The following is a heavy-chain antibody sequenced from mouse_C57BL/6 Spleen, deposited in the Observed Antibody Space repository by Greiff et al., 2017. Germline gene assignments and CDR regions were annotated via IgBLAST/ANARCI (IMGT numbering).Heavy chain of an antibody. CDR2: IRSKSNNYAT. V-gene: IGHV10-1*01. Sequence: EVQRVESGGGLVQPKGSLKLSCAASGFSFNTYAMNWVRQAPGKGLEWVARIRSKSNNYATYYADSVKDRFTISRDDSESMLYLQMNNLKTEDTAMYYCVRGTGPGAMDDWGQGTSVTVSS. CDR3: VRGTGPGAMDD. D-gene: IGHD4-1*01. J-gene: IGHJ4*01. CDR1: GFSFNTYA.